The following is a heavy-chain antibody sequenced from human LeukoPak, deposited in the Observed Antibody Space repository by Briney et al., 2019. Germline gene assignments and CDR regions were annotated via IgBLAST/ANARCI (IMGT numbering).Heavy chain of an antibody. Sequence: GGSLRLSCAASGSIFSSYGMHWVRQPPGKGLEWVAFIRSDGSDKHYTASVKGRFTISRDNSKNTLYLQMNSLRPEDTAMYYCAKHDSSSDFWGQGTLVTVSS. J-gene: IGHJ4*02. CDR1: GSIFSSYG. CDR3: AKHDSSSDF. V-gene: IGHV3-30*02. D-gene: IGHD3-22*01. CDR2: IRSDGSDK.